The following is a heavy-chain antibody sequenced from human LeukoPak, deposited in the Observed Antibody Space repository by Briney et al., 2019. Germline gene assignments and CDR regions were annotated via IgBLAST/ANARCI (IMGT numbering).Heavy chain of an antibody. CDR3: ARGSTYYDSSGQVPFDY. CDR2: ISSSSSTI. D-gene: IGHD3-22*01. CDR1: GFTFSTYS. Sequence: PGGSLRLSCAASGFTFSTYSMNWVRQAPGKGLEWVSYISSSSSTIYYADSVKGRFTIPRDNAKNSLYLRMNSLRAEDTAVYYCARGSTYYDSSGQVPFDYWGQGTLVTVSS. J-gene: IGHJ4*02. V-gene: IGHV3-48*01.